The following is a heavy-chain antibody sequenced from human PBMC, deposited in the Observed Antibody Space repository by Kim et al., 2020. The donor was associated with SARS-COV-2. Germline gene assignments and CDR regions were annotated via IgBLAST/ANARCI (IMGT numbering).Heavy chain of an antibody. V-gene: IGHV4-59*01. J-gene: IGHJ6*03. CDR2: ISYSGST. Sequence: SETLSLTCTVSGGSISRFYWSWIRQPPGKGLEWIGSISYSGSTNSNPSLRGRVTIPVDRSKDQFSLKLNSATAADTATYYCALGSGTFYHNVEGYNFCYYYMDGWGKGTAVTVSS. D-gene: IGHD3-10*01. CDR1: GGSISRFY. CDR3: ALGSGTFYHNVEGYNFCYYYMDG.